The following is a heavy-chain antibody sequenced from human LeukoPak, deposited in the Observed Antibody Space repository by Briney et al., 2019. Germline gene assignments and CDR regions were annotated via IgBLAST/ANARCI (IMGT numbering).Heavy chain of an antibody. CDR2: ISLSGYT. CDR1: GGPITTTNY. V-gene: IGHV4-4*02. CDR3: SRESGPYSPFGH. Sequence: SGTLSLTCGVSGGPITTTNYWSWVHQPPGRGVELIGEISLSGYTGFNPSLRGRVTMSLDESKNHLSLAMTSVTAADTAIYYCSRESGPYSPFGHWGQGILVTV. J-gene: IGHJ4*02. D-gene: IGHD1-26*01.